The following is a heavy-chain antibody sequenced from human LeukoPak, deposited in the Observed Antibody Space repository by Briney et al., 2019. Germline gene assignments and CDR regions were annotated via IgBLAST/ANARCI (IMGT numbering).Heavy chain of an antibody. D-gene: IGHD3-22*01. CDR3: AKGSGSSGYYTPFGY. J-gene: IGHJ4*02. CDR2: ISGSGGST. Sequence: GGSLRLSCAASGFTVSSNYMSWVRQAPGKGLEWVSAISGSGGSTYYADSVKGRFTISRDNSKNTLYLQMNSLRAEDTAVYYCAKGSGSSGYYTPFGYWGQGTLVTVSS. V-gene: IGHV3-23*01. CDR1: GFTVSSNY.